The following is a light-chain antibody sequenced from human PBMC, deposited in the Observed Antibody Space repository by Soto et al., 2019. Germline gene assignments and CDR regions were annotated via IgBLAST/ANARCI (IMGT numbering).Light chain of an antibody. J-gene: IGLJ1*01. CDR2: DGS. CDR3: HVWYNNGCNNYV. V-gene: IGLV3-21*03. Sequence: SYYLTQSPPWSEAPEKTARITGGGPNIGIYIVHWYRQMPCQTPPLAFYDGSDPPSGIPERLSGSKSANTATLTIGRAVAAVEADYYCHVWYNNGCNNYVLGTGNKVTV. CDR1: NIGIYI.